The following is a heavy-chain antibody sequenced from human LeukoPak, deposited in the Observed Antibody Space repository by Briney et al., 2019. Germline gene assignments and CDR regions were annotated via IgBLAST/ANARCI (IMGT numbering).Heavy chain of an antibody. D-gene: IGHD2-2*01. CDR2: VNAVGST. V-gene: IGHV4-4*08. CDR3: ARRVPAASGGGFDY. CDR1: GGSLSGYY. J-gene: IGHJ4*02. Sequence: SETLSLTCAVSGGSLSGYYWNWIRQPPGKGLEWIGYVNAVGSTKYNPSLSSRLTISVDKSKNQFSLKLNPVTAADSAVYFCARRVPAASGGGFDYWGQGTLVAVSS.